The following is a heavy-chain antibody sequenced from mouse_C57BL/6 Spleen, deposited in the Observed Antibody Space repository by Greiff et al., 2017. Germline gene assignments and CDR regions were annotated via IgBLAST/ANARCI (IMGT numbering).Heavy chain of an antibody. J-gene: IGHJ1*03. D-gene: IGHD1-1*01. CDR2: IRNKANGYTT. Sequence: EVQLVESGGGLVQPGGSLSLSCAASGFTFTDYYMSWVRQPPGKALEWLGFIRNKANGYTTEYSASVKGRFTISRDNSQSILYRRMNALRAEDSATYYCERSVITGYFDVWGTGTTVTVSS. CDR1: GFTFTDYY. CDR3: ERSVITGYFDV. V-gene: IGHV7-3*01.